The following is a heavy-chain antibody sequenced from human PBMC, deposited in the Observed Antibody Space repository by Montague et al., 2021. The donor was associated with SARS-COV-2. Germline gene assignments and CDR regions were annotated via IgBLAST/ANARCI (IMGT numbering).Heavy chain of an antibody. CDR1: GFTFRSYW. J-gene: IGHJ4*02. Sequence: SLRLSFSASGFTFRSYWMHWVRQVPGRGLVWVSRIKHDGTSTNYAASVKGRFTISRDNAKNTLSLQMNNLRAEDTAVYYCVRPLWFGDSDYYFESWGQGTLVPVSS. CDR2: IKHDGTST. D-gene: IGHD3-10*01. V-gene: IGHV3-74*01. CDR3: VRPLWFGDSDYYFES.